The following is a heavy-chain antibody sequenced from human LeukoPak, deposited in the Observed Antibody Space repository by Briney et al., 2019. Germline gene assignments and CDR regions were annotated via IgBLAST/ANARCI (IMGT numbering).Heavy chain of an antibody. CDR1: GFTFRRHW. CDR2: IKQDGTE. Sequence: GGSLRLSCAASGFTFRRHWMSWVRQAPGKGPEWVAHIKQDGTEYYVDSVKGRFIISRDNAKISLYLQMNSLRAEDTAVYSCVRGPDYGDRLDYFDYWGQGTLVTVSS. J-gene: IGHJ4*02. V-gene: IGHV3-7*01. D-gene: IGHD4-17*01. CDR3: VRGPDYGDRLDYFDY.